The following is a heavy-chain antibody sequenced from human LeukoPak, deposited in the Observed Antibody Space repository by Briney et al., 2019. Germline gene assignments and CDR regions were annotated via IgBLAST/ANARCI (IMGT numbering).Heavy chain of an antibody. V-gene: IGHV3-21*01. Sequence: GGSLRLSCAASGFTFSSYSMNWVRQAPGKGLEWVSSISSSSSYIYYADAVKGRFTISRDNAKNSLYLQMNSLRAEDTAVYYCARDLCSSTSCYNDYYYMDVWGKGTAVTVSS. CDR2: ISSSSSYI. D-gene: IGHD2-2*01. CDR3: ARDLCSSTSCYNDYYYMDV. J-gene: IGHJ6*03. CDR1: GFTFSSYS.